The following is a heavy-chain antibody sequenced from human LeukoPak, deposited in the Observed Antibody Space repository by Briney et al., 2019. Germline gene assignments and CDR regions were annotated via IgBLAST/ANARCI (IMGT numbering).Heavy chain of an antibody. CDR1: GGSFSGYY. D-gene: IGHD3-3*02. Sequence: SETLSLTCAVYGGSFSGYYWSWIRQPPGKGLEWIGEINHSGSTNYNPSLKSRVTISVDTSKNQFSLKLSSVTAADTAVYYCARHFAGTTYNWFDPWGQGTLVTVSS. J-gene: IGHJ5*02. V-gene: IGHV4-34*01. CDR2: INHSGST. CDR3: ARHFAGTTYNWFDP.